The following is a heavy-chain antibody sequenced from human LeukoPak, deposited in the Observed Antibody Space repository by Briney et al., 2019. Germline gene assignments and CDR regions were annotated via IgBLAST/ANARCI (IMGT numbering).Heavy chain of an antibody. Sequence: PGGSLRLSCAASGFTFSSYWMSWVRQALGKGLEWVANIKQDGSEKYSVDSVKGRFTISRDKAKKTLYLQMNSLRAEDTAVYYCARDDFDAFDYWGQGTLVTVSS. D-gene: IGHD3-9*01. CDR1: GFTFSSYW. V-gene: IGHV3-7*01. CDR2: IKQDGSEK. J-gene: IGHJ4*02. CDR3: ARDDFDAFDY.